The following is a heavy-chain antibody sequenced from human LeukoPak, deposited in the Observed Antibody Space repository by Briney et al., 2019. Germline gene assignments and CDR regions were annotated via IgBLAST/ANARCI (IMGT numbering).Heavy chain of an antibody. CDR1: GGSISSSSYY. CDR2: IYYSGST. J-gene: IGHJ4*02. Sequence: SETLSLTCTVSGGSISSSSYYWGWIRQPPGKGLEWVGSIYYSGSTYYNPSLKSRVTISVDTSKNQFSLKLSSVTAADTAVYYCARHSRRYEEVWGKGTLVTVSS. V-gene: IGHV4-39*01. D-gene: IGHD3-3*01. CDR3: ARHSRRYEEV.